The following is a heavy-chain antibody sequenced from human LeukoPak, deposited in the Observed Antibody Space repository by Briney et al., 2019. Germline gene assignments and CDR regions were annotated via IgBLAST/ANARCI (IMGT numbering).Heavy chain of an antibody. V-gene: IGHV4-34*01. CDR3: ARDAARRSFDP. J-gene: IGHJ5*02. CDR1: GGSFSGYY. D-gene: IGHD6-6*01. Sequence: PSETLSLTCAVYGGSFSGYYWSWIRRPPGKGLEWIGEINHSGSTNYNPSLKSRVTISVDTSKNQFSLKLSSVTAADTAVYYCARDAARRSFDPWGQGTLVTVSS. CDR2: INHSGST.